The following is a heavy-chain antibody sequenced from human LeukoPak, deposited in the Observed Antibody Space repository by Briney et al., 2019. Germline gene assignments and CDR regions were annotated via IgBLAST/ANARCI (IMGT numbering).Heavy chain of an antibody. CDR2: IYYSGST. CDR1: GGSISSGGYY. CDR3: ASAPILNPTVVWSDP. Sequence: SETLSLTCTVSGGSISSGGYYWSWIRQHPGKGLEWIGYIYYSGSTYYNPSLKSRVTISVDTSKNQFSLKLNSVTAADTAVYYCASAPILNPTVVWSDPWGQGTLVTVSS. J-gene: IGHJ5*02. D-gene: IGHD4-23*01. V-gene: IGHV4-31*03.